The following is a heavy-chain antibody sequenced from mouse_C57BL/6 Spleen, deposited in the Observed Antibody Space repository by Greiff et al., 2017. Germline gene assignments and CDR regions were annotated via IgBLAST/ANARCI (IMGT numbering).Heavy chain of an antibody. CDR3: ASYYYGSSYEGCY. CDR1: GYTFTSYW. D-gene: IGHD1-1*01. CDR2: IYPGSGST. Sequence: QVQLQQPGAELVKPGASVKMSCKASGYTFTSYWITWVKQRPGQGLEWIGDIYPGSGSTNYNEKFKSKATLTVDTSSSTAYMQLSSLTSEDSAVXYCASYYYGSSYEGCYWGQGTTLTVSS. J-gene: IGHJ2*01. V-gene: IGHV1-55*01.